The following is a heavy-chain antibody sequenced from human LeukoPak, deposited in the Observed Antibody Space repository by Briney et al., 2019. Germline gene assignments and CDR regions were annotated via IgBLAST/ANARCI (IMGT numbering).Heavy chain of an antibody. CDR1: GLTVNSNY. V-gene: IGHV3-53*05. CDR2: LHPGGRA. Sequence: GGPLRLSCAVSGLTVNSNYMSWVRQAPGQGLEWVSLLHPGGRAYYADSVKGRFTIFRDNAKNTLHLQMDSLRVEDTAVYYCARDAGGGYDSYGLDVWGQGTTVTVAS. J-gene: IGHJ6*02. CDR3: ARDAGGGYDSYGLDV. D-gene: IGHD5-12*01.